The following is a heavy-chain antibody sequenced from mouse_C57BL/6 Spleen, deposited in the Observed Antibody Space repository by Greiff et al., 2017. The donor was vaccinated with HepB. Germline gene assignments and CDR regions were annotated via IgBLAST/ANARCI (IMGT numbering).Heavy chain of an antibody. D-gene: IGHD1-1*01. J-gene: IGHJ3*01. V-gene: IGHV1-15*01. Sequence: VKLMESGAELVRPGASVTLSCKASGYTFTDYEMHWVKQTPVHGLEWIGAIDPETGGTAYNQKFKGKAILTADKSSSTAYMELRSLTSEDSAVYYCTEEGYGTLFAYWGQGTLVTVSA. CDR3: TEEGYGTLFAY. CDR1: GYTFTDYE. CDR2: IDPETGGT.